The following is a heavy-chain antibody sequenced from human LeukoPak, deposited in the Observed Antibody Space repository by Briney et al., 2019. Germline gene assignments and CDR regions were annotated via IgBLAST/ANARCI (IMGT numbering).Heavy chain of an antibody. CDR1: GFTFSSYG. Sequence: GGSLRLSCAASGFTFSSYGMHWVRQAPGKGLEWVAFIRYDGSNKYYADSVKGRFTISRDNSKNTLYLQMNSLRAEDTAVYYCAKVGSSLYNWFDPWGQGTLVTVSS. J-gene: IGHJ5*02. CDR3: AKVGSSLYNWFDP. CDR2: IRYDGSNK. V-gene: IGHV3-30*02. D-gene: IGHD6-6*01.